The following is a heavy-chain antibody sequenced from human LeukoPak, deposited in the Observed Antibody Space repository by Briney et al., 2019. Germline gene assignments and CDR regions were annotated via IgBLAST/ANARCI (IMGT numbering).Heavy chain of an antibody. D-gene: IGHD6-6*01. CDR3: AKAIHFRAARLDY. V-gene: IGHV3-43*02. CDR2: ISGDGGST. Sequence: GGSLRLSCAASGFTFSSYSMNWVRQAPGKGLEWVSLISGDGGSTYYADSVKGRFTISRDNSKNSLYLQMNSLRTEDTALYYCAKAIHFRAARLDYWGQGTLVTVSS. J-gene: IGHJ4*02. CDR1: GFTFSSYS.